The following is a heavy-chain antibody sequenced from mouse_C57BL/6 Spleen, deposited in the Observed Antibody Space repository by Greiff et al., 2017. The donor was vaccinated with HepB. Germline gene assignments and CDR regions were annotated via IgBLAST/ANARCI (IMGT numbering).Heavy chain of an antibody. CDR1: GYTFTSYW. J-gene: IGHJ1*03. CDR2: IDPSDSYT. D-gene: IGHD2-2*01. CDR3: ARNGYYWYFDV. Sequence: VKLMESGAELVMPGASVKLSCKASGYTFTSYWMHWVKQRPGQGLEWIGEIDPSDSYTNYNQKFKGKSTLTVDKSSSTAYMQLSSLTSEDSAVYYCARNGYYWYFDVWGTGTTVTVAS. V-gene: IGHV1-69*01.